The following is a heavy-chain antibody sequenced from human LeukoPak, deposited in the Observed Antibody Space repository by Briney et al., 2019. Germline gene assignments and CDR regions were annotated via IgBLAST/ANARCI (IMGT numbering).Heavy chain of an antibody. D-gene: IGHD3-22*01. Sequence: GGSLRLSCAASGFTFSGSAMHWVRQASGKGLEWVGRIRSKANSYATAYAASVKGRFTISRDDSKNTAYLQMNSLKTEGTAVYYCTGNYYDSSGYLLDYWGQGTLVTVSS. V-gene: IGHV3-73*01. CDR2: IRSKANSYAT. CDR3: TGNYYDSSGYLLDY. J-gene: IGHJ4*02. CDR1: GFTFSGSA.